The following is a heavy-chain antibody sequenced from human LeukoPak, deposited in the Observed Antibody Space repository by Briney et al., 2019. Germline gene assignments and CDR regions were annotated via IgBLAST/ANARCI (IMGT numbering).Heavy chain of an antibody. CDR3: ARPLYSLNDAFDI. D-gene: IGHD6-13*01. V-gene: IGHV4-39*01. Sequence: SETLSLTCTVSGGSISSYYWGWIRQPPGKGLEWIGSIYYSGSTYYNPSPKSRVTISVDTSKNQFSLKLSSVTAADTAVYYCARPLYSLNDAFDIWGQGTMVTVSP. J-gene: IGHJ3*02. CDR1: GGSISSYY. CDR2: IYYSGST.